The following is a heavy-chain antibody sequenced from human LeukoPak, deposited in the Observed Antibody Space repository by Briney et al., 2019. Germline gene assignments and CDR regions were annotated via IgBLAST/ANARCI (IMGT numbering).Heavy chain of an antibody. V-gene: IGHV3-21*01. Sequence: PGGSLRLSCAASGFTFSSYSMNWVRQAPGEGLEWVSSISSSSSYIYYADSVKGRFTISRDNAKNSLYLQMNSLRAEDTAVYYCARGDIVAVPAQFDPWGQGTLVTVSS. CDR3: ARGDIVAVPAQFDP. CDR2: ISSSSSYI. CDR1: GFTFSSYS. J-gene: IGHJ5*02. D-gene: IGHD2-2*01.